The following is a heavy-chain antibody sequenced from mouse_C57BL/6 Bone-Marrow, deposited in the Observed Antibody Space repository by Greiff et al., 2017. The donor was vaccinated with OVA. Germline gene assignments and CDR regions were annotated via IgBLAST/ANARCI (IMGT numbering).Heavy chain of an antibody. CDR3: ARRIYYGNYDYAMDY. J-gene: IGHJ4*01. V-gene: IGHV1-50*01. D-gene: IGHD2-1*01. CDR1: GFTFTSYW. Sequence: QVQLQQPGAELVKPGASVKLSCKASGFTFTSYWMPWVNQRPGQGLEWIAELDPSDSYTNYNQKFKGQATLTVDTSSSTAYMQLSSLTSEDSAVYYCARRIYYGNYDYAMDYWGQGTSVTVSS. CDR2: LDPSDSYT.